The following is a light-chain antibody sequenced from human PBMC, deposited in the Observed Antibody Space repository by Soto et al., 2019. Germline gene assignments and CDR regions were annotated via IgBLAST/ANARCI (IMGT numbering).Light chain of an antibody. CDR2: EVS. J-gene: IGLJ2*01. V-gene: IGLV2-23*02. CDR1: SSDVGSYNL. Sequence: QPASVSGSPGQSITISCTGTSSDVGSYNLVSWYQQHPGKAPKLMIYEVSKRPSGVSNRFSGSKSGNTASLTISGLQAEDEADYYCCSYAGSSTPVVFGGGTKVTVL. CDR3: CSYAGSSTPVV.